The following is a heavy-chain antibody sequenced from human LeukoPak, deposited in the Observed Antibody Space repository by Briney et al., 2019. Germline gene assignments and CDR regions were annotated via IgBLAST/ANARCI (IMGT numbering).Heavy chain of an antibody. J-gene: IGHJ3*02. CDR1: GYTFTSYG. D-gene: IGHD2-21*02. V-gene: IGHV1-69*04. CDR3: ARANGGDSGDALDI. CDR2: IVPFLDIT. Sequence: SVKVSCKASGYTFTSYGISWVRQAPGQGLEWMGRIVPFLDITNYAQKFQGRVTITADKSTNTVYMELSSLRSQDTAVYYCARANGGDSGDALDIWGQGTMVTVSS.